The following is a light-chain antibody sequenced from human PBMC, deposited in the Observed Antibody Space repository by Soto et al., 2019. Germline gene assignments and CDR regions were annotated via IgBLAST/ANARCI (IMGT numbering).Light chain of an antibody. Sequence: QSVLTQPPSVSAAPGQKVTISCSGSSSDVENYFVSWYQQDPGTAPKILIYDNNKRPSGIPERFSGSKSGTSATLAITGLQTGDDSDYYCGIWDSSLTALFGGGTKLTVL. CDR2: DNN. CDR1: SSDVENYF. J-gene: IGLJ2*01. V-gene: IGLV1-51*01. CDR3: GIWDSSLTAL.